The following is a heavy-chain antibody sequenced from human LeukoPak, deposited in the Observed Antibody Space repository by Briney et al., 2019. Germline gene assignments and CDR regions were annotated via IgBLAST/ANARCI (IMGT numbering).Heavy chain of an antibody. V-gene: IGHV3-64*01. J-gene: IGHJ4*02. Sequence: PGGSLRLSCAASGFTFSSYAMHWVRQAPGKGLEYVSAISSNGGGTYYANSVKGRFTISRDNSKNTLYLQMGSLRVEDMAVYYCAREDGRWELHYWGRGTLATVSS. CDR2: ISSNGGGT. D-gene: IGHD1-26*01. CDR3: AREDGRWELHY. CDR1: GFTFSSYA.